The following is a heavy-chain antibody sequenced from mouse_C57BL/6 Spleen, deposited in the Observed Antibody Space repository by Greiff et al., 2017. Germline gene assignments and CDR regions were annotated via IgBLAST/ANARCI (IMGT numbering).Heavy chain of an antibody. V-gene: IGHV1-26*01. Sequence: EVQLQQSGPELVKPGASVKISCKASGYTFTDYYMNWVKQSHGKSLEWIGDINPNNGGTSYNQKFKGKATLTVDKSSSTAYMELRSLTSEDSAVYYCARGSSGIYAMDYWGQGTSVTVSS. D-gene: IGHD3-2*02. CDR2: INPNNGGT. J-gene: IGHJ4*01. CDR3: ARGSSGIYAMDY. CDR1: GYTFTDYY.